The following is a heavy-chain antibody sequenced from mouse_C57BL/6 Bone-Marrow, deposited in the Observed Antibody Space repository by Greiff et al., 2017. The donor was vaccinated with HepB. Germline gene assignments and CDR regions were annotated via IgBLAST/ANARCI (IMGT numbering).Heavy chain of an antibody. J-gene: IGHJ3*01. CDR2: IWGVGST. CDR3: ASEDDYDGGFAY. Sequence: QVQLQQSGPGLVAPSQSLSITCTVSGFSLTSYGVDWVRQSPGKGLEWLGVIWGVGSTNYNSALKSRLSISKDNSKSQVFLKMNSLQTDDTAMYYCASEDDYDGGFAYWGQGTLGTVSA. D-gene: IGHD2-4*01. CDR1: GFSLTSYG. V-gene: IGHV2-6*01.